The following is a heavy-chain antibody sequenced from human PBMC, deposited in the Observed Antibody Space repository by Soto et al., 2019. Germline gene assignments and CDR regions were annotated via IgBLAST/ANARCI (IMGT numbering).Heavy chain of an antibody. CDR2: IRSKAYGGTT. Sequence: GSLRLSCTASGFTFGDYAMSWFRQAPGKGLEWVGFIRSKAYGGTTEYAASVKGRFTISRDDSKSIAYLQMNSLKTEDTAVYYCTRQLVVAATKDYYYYGMDVWGQGTTVTVSS. CDR1: GFTFGDYA. J-gene: IGHJ6*02. CDR3: TRQLVVAATKDYYYYGMDV. V-gene: IGHV3-49*03. D-gene: IGHD2-15*01.